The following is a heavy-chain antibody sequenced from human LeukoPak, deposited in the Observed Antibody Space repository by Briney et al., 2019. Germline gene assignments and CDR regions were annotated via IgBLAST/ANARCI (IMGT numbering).Heavy chain of an antibody. D-gene: IGHD5-18*01. CDR1: GGTSSSYS. Sequence: SVKVSCKASGGTSSSYSISWVRQAPGQGLEWMGKIIPLLGIPDYAQKFQGRVTFTADKSTSTAYLELSRLRSEGTAMYYCAREAWGQLWLRGILDSWGQGTLVTVSS. CDR2: IIPLLGIP. CDR3: AREAWGQLWLRGILDS. J-gene: IGHJ4*02. V-gene: IGHV1-69*04.